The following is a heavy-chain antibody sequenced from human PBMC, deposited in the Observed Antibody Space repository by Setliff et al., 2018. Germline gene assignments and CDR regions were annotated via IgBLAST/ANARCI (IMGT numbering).Heavy chain of an antibody. Sequence: PSETLSLTCAVYGGSFSTYFWSWIRQPPGKGLEWIGEISHSGSANYNPSLKSRVTMSVDTSKNQFSLNLNSVTAADTAVYYFRLAHCNTTSCEEALDFWSQGTLFTVSS. CDR2: ISHSGSA. CDR3: RLAHCNTTSCEEALDF. CDR1: GGSFSTYF. D-gene: IGHD2-2*01. V-gene: IGHV4-34*01. J-gene: IGHJ4*02.